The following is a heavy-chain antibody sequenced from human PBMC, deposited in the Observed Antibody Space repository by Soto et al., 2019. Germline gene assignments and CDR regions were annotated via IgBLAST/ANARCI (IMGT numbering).Heavy chain of an antibody. V-gene: IGHV3-30*03. J-gene: IGHJ6*02. CDR3: ARAGRNGSGSYFLNYYYYGMDV. D-gene: IGHD3-10*01. Sequence: GGSLRLSCAPSGFSFSDFGMHWVRQAPGKGLEWVAAISHDGSNKYYADSVKGRFTISRDSSKNTLYLQMNSLRAEDTAVYYCARAGRNGSGSYFLNYYYYGMDVWGQGTTVTVSS. CDR2: ISHDGSNK. CDR1: GFSFSDFG.